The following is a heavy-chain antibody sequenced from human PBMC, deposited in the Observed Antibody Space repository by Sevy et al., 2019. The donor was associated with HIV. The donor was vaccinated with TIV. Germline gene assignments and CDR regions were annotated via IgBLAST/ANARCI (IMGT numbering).Heavy chain of an antibody. D-gene: IGHD2-8*01. CDR2: IKQDGSEK. V-gene: IGHV3-7*01. CDR3: ARQQLGTNGVLNYYYYGMDV. Sequence: GGSLRLSCAASGFTFSSYWMSWVRQAPGKGLEWVANIKQDGSEKYNVDSVKGRFTISRDNAKNSLYLQMNSLRAEDTAVYYCARQQLGTNGVLNYYYYGMDVWGQGTTVTVSS. CDR1: GFTFSSYW. J-gene: IGHJ6*02.